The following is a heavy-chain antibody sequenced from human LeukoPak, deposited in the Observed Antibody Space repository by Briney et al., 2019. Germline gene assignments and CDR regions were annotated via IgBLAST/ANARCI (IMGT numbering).Heavy chain of an antibody. Sequence: ASVKVSCKASGYTFTGYYMHWVRQAPGQGLEWMGWINPNSGGTNYAQKFQGRVTMTRDTSTSTVYMELSSLRSEDTAVYYCARGGSGYDYNWFDPWGQGTLVTVSS. CDR2: INPNSGGT. D-gene: IGHD5-12*01. J-gene: IGHJ5*02. CDR1: GYTFTGYY. V-gene: IGHV1-2*02. CDR3: ARGGSGYDYNWFDP.